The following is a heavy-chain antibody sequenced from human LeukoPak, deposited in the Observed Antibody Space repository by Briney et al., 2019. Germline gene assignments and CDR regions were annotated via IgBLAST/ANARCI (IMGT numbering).Heavy chain of an antibody. CDR2: ISSSSSYI. D-gene: IGHD3-16*01. CDR3: ARRGYHDYSGFDY. CDR1: GFTFSSYS. V-gene: IGHV3-21*01. J-gene: IGHJ4*02. Sequence: PGGSLRLSCAASGFTFSSYSMNWVRQAPGKGLEWVSSISSSSSYIYYADSVKGRFTISRDNAKNSVYLQMKSLRVEDTAVYYCARRGYHDYSGFDYWGQGTLVTVSS.